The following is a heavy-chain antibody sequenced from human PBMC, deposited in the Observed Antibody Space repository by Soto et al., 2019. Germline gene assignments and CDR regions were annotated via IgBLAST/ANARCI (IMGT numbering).Heavy chain of an antibody. CDR2: IRNKANNYAT. CDR1: GFPFRDSA. Sequence: GGSLRLSFAASGFPFRDSALPWFRQSSGKGLKWVGRIRNKANNYATAYAAKVKGRFTISRDESKTTAYRQMNSLKSEYTAVYYCTIVGSDTYPFDYWGQGTLVTVSS. CDR3: TIVGSDTYPFDY. D-gene: IGHD1-26*01. V-gene: IGHV3-73*01. J-gene: IGHJ4*02.